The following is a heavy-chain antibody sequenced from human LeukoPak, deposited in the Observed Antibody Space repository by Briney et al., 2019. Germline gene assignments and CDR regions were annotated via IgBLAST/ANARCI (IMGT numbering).Heavy chain of an antibody. D-gene: IGHD3-22*01. Sequence: PSGTLSLTCAVSGGSISSSNWWSWVRQPPGKGLEWIGEIYHSGSTNYNPSLKSRVTISVDKPKNQFSLKLSSVTAADTAVYYCARVGTIYDSSGYYYGGFDYWGQGTLVTVSS. V-gene: IGHV4-4*02. CDR3: ARVGTIYDSSGYYYGGFDY. CDR1: GGSISSSNW. J-gene: IGHJ4*02. CDR2: IYHSGST.